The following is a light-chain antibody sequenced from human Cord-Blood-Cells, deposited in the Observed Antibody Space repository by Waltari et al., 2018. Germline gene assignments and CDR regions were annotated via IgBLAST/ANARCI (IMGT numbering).Light chain of an antibody. CDR1: QSISSD. Sequence: DIQMTQSPSSLSASVGDRVTITCRASQSISSDLNCYQQKPGNAPKLLIYAASSLQSGVPSRFSGSGSGTDFTLTISSLQPEDFATYYCQQSYSTPPWTFGQGTKVEIK. CDR2: AAS. CDR3: QQSYSTPPWT. J-gene: IGKJ1*01. V-gene: IGKV1-39*01.